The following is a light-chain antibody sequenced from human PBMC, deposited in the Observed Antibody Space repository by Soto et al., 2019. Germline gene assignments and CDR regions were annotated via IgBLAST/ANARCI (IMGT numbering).Light chain of an antibody. Sequence: EIVLTESPGTLSLSPGERATLSCRASQSLSSSYLAWYQQRPGQAPRLLIYGASRRASGIPARFSGSESGNYFSHSSSILAPDDFAVYYFQQYHRSPRTFGQGTKLQIK. CDR2: GAS. V-gene: IGKV3-20*01. J-gene: IGKJ2*01. CDR1: QSLSSSY. CDR3: QQYHRSPRT.